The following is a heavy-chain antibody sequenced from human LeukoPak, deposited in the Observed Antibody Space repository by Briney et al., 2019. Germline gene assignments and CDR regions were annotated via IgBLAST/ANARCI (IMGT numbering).Heavy chain of an antibody. J-gene: IGHJ4*02. CDR1: GYTFTGYY. CDR2: INPSGGST. D-gene: IGHD3-9*01. V-gene: IGHV1-46*01. Sequence: GASVKVSCKASGYTFTGYYMHWVRQAPGQGLEWMAIINPSGGSTSYAQKFQGRVTMTRDTSTSTVYMELSSLRSEDAAVYYCARGGGLLRYFDWLLGPFDYWGQGTLVTVSS. CDR3: ARGGGLLRYFDWLLGPFDY.